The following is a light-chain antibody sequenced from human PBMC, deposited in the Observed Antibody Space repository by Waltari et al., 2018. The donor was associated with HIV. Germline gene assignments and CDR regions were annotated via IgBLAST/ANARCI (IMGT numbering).Light chain of an antibody. Sequence: IQMTQSPASLSASVGDRVTITCRASPHIGNDLALYQQKHGKAPEVLMYAASNVQVDVPSRFSGRGHGTDFTFPISCLQPEDLATYFCQQYFAYPRTFGQGTRVEIK. V-gene: IGKV1-6*01. CDR2: AAS. CDR1: PHIGND. J-gene: IGKJ3*01. CDR3: QQYFAYPRT.